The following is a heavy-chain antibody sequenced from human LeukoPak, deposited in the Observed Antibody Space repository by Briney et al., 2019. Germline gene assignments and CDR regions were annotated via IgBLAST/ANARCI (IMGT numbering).Heavy chain of an antibody. V-gene: IGHV4-59*02. J-gene: IGHJ4*02. D-gene: IGHD2-2*01. CDR3: ARVPCSRSDTCYAHDY. Sequence: SETLSLTCTVSGGSVTSYYWSWIRQPPGEGLEWIGYFYFSRSTNYNPSLKSRVAISVDTSKNQFSLKLNSVTAADTAVYYCARVPCSRSDTCYAHDYWGQGTLVTVSS. CDR1: GGSVTSYY. CDR2: FYFSRST.